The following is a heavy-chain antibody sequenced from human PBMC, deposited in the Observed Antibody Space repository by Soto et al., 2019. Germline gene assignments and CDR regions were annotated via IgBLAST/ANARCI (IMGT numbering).Heavy chain of an antibody. V-gene: IGHV1-8*01. CDR1: GYSFTSLD. CDR2: MQPSSGRT. J-gene: IGHJ4*01. CDR3: ARGVTAGVDY. Sequence: QVQLVQSGAEVREPGASVKVSCKASGYSFTSLDINWVRQTTGQGLEWMGWMQPSSGRTGYTQKFQGRVNMTRDTSINTAYMELGSLTSDYPAFYYCARGVTAGVDYWGHGTLFTGSS. D-gene: IGHD1-26*01.